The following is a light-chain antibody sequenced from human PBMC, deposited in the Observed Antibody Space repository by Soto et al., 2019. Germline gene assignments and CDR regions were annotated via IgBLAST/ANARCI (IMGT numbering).Light chain of an antibody. CDR3: QQYNSYPT. V-gene: IGKV1-5*03. CDR1: QSISSW. CDR2: KAS. J-gene: IGKJ1*01. Sequence: DIQMTQSPSTLSASVGDRVTITCRASQSISSWLAWYQQKPGKAPKLLIYKASSLESGVTSRFSGSGSGTYITLTISSLQADDFATYYCQQYNSYPTFGQGTKVEIK.